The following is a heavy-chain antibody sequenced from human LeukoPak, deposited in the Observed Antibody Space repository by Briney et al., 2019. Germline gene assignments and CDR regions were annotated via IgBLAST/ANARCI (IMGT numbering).Heavy chain of an antibody. J-gene: IGHJ6*02. Sequence: GGSLRLPCAASGFTFSSYEMNWVRQAPGKGLEWVSYISSSGSAIYYADSVKGRFTISRDNAKNSLYLQMNSLRAEDTAVYYCARSSSWYRYYYYGMDVWGQGTTVTVSS. D-gene: IGHD6-13*01. CDR2: ISSSGSAI. V-gene: IGHV3-48*03. CDR1: GFTFSSYE. CDR3: ARSSSWYRYYYYGMDV.